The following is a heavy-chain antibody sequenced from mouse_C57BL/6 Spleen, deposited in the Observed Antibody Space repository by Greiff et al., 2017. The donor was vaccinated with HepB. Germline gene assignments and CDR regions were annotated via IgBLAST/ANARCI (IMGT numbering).Heavy chain of an antibody. D-gene: IGHD2-3*01. CDR1: GYAFSSSW. CDR3: ARSGDGYSYYYAMDY. V-gene: IGHV1-82*01. Sequence: VQLQQSGPELVKPGASVKISCKASGYAFSSSWINWVKQRPGKGLEWIGRIYPGDGDTNYNGKFKGKATLTADKSSSTAYMQLSSLTSEDSAVYFCARSGDGYSYYYAMDYWGQGTSVTVSS. CDR2: IYPGDGDT. J-gene: IGHJ4*01.